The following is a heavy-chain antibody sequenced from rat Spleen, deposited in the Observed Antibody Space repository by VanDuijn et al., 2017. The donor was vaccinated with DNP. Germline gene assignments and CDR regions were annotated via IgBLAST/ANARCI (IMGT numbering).Heavy chain of an antibody. D-gene: IGHD1-11*01. CDR1: GFTFSYYW. CDR2: ITGGCGTT. V-gene: IGHV5-31*01. CDR3: TKPASYGGFWFAH. J-gene: IGHJ3*01. Sequence: EVQLVESGGGLVQPGRSLKLSCVASGFTFSYYWMAWVRQVPGKGLEWIASITGGCGTTSYPDSVKGRFTISRDDARNTLSLQMDSLRSEDTATYYCTKPASYGGFWFAHWGQGTLVTVSS.